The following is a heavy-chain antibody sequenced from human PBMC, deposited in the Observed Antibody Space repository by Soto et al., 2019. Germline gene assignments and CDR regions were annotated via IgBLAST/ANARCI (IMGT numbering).Heavy chain of an antibody. CDR3: ARGGRIEPAAMTV. CDR2: VNPAGSTT. J-gene: IGHJ4*02. Sequence: EEQLVESGGGLVQPGGSLRLSCGPSGFTLSNFWMHWVRETPGKGLVWVSRVNPAGSTTLYADSVKGRFTISRDNAKNTLYLQMNSLRAEDTAVYYGARGGRIEPAAMTVWGQGALVTVSS. CDR1: GFTLSNFW. D-gene: IGHD2-2*01. V-gene: IGHV3-74*01.